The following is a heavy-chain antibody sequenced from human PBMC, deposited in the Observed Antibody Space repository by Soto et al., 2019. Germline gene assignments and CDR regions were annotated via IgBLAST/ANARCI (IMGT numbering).Heavy chain of an antibody. D-gene: IGHD2-21*02. J-gene: IGHJ4*02. CDR1: GASVSNGGYH. Sequence: QVHLQDSGPGLVKPSETLSLTCTVSGASVSNGGYHWSWIRQPPGEGLEWIGNVAYNGWSKCNPALKSRVTMSADTSKTQLSPRLNSVTPADTAIYYCAVYLGGAGGDGYWGQGTLVTVSS. CDR3: AVYLGGAGGDGY. V-gene: IGHV4-61*08. CDR2: VAYNGWS.